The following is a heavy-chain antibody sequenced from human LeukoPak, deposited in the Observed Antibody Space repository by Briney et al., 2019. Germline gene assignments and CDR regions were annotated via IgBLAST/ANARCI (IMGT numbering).Heavy chain of an antibody. CDR3: ERRNTAKAHYFDY. V-gene: IGHV1-2*02. Sequence: ASVKVSCKASGYTFTDYYMHWVRQAPGQGLEWMGWINPNSGGTNYAQKFQGRVTMTRDTSISTAYMELSRLRSDDTAVYYCERRNTAKAHYFDYWGQGTLVTVSS. D-gene: IGHD5-18*01. CDR2: INPNSGGT. J-gene: IGHJ4*02. CDR1: GYTFTDYY.